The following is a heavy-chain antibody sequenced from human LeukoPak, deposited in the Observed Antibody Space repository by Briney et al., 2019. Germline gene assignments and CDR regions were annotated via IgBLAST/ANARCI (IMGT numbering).Heavy chain of an antibody. CDR3: ARGRRFGLDILTGPLDY. V-gene: IGHV1-18*04. D-gene: IGHD3-9*01. J-gene: IGHJ4*02. CDR2: ISAYNGNP. Sequence: ASVKVSCKASGYTFTSYGISWVRQAPGQGLEWMGWISAYNGNPNYAQKLQGRVTMTTDTSTSTAYMELRSLRSDDTAVYYCARGRRFGLDILTGPLDYWGQGTLVTVSS. CDR1: GYTFTSYG.